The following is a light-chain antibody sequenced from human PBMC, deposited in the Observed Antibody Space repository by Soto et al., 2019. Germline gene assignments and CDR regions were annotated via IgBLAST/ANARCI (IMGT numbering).Light chain of an antibody. CDR1: SSNIGRNS. J-gene: IGLJ1*01. CDR3: GTWVSSLNAYV. Sequence: QSVLTQPPSVSAAPGQKVTISCSGSSSNIGRNSVSWYQQLPGTAPKLLIYDSNKRASGIPDRFSGSKSGTSATLAITGLQTGDEADYYCGTWVSSLNAYVFGTGTKVTVL. CDR2: DSN. V-gene: IGLV1-51*01.